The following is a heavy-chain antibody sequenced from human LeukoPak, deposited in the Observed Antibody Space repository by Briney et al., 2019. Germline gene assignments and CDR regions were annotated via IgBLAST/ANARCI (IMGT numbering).Heavy chain of an antibody. D-gene: IGHD6-25*01. J-gene: IGHJ5*02. CDR1: GGSFSGYY. V-gene: IGHV4-34*01. CDR2: INHSGST. CDR3: ARDSAAGGWNWLDP. Sequence: KSSETLSLTCAVYGGSFSGYYWSWIRQPPGKGLEWIGEINHSGSTNYNPSLKSRVTISVDTSKNQFSLKLSSVTAADTAVYYCARDSAAGGWNWLDPWGQGTLVTVSS.